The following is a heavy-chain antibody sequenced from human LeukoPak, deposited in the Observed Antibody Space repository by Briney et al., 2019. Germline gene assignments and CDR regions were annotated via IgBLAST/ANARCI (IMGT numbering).Heavy chain of an antibody. D-gene: IGHD3-22*01. V-gene: IGHV3-21*01. Sequence: GGSLRLSCAASGFTLSSYSMNWSRKAPGRGLKWVSSLGISSSYIYYADSVKGRFTISRDNAKNSLYLQMNSLRAEDTAVYYCARSYYYDSSGYLYYFDYWGQGTLVTVSS. J-gene: IGHJ4*02. CDR3: ARSYYYDSSGYLYYFDY. CDR1: GFTLSSYS. CDR2: LGISSSYI.